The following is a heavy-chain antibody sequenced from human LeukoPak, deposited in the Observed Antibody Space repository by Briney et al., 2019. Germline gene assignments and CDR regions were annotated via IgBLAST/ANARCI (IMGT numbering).Heavy chain of an antibody. CDR3: ARDWGTSSLYLVN. J-gene: IGHJ4*02. D-gene: IGHD6-6*01. CDR2: IQNDGNNK. CDR1: GFTFSSNG. V-gene: IGHV3-30*02. Sequence: GGSLRLSCAASGFTFSSNGKHWVRQAPGKGLEWVAFIQNDGNNKKYADSVKGRFTISRDNSKNTLYLQMNSLRAEDTAMYYCARDWGTSSLYLVNWGQGTLVTVSS.